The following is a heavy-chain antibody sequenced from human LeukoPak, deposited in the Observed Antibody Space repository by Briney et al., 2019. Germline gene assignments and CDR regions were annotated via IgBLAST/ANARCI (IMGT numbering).Heavy chain of an antibody. CDR1: GGTFSSYA. D-gene: IGHD3-16*01. Sequence: ASVKVSCKASGGTFSSYAISWVRQAPGQGLEWMGRIIPILGIANYAQKFQGRVTITADKSTSTAYMELSSVTAADTAVYYCARPRGRGGRPAEAFDIWGQGTMVTVSS. CDR2: IIPILGIA. CDR3: ARPRGRGGRPAEAFDI. J-gene: IGHJ3*02. V-gene: IGHV1-69*04.